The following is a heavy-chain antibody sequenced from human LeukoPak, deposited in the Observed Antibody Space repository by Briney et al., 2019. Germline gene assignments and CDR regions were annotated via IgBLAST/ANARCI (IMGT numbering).Heavy chain of an antibody. V-gene: IGHV4-39*01. CDR2: IYYSGST. J-gene: IGHJ6*03. Sequence: PSETLSLTCTVSGDSISTSSYYWGWIRQPPGKGLEWIGSIYYSGSTYYTPSLKSRVSISVDTSKNQFSLRLNSPTATDTAVYYCVIHHAHYFYYMAVWRKGTTVIVSS. CDR1: GDSISTSSYY. CDR3: VIHHAHYFYYMAV.